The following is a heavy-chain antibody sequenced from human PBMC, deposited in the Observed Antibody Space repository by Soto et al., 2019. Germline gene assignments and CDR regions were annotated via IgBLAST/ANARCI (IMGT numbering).Heavy chain of an antibody. Sequence: EVLLVESGGGLVKPGGSLRLSCAASGFPFSDAWLSWVRQAPGKGLEWVGRIKSRGSGGTIDYAASVNGRFIISRDDSKNTLYLQMNNLEIEDTALYYCTTERRYYYDSGGYWGQGTLVTVSS. J-gene: IGHJ4*02. V-gene: IGHV3-15*05. D-gene: IGHD3-22*01. CDR2: IKSRGSGGTI. CDR1: GFPFSDAW. CDR3: TTERRYYYDSGGY.